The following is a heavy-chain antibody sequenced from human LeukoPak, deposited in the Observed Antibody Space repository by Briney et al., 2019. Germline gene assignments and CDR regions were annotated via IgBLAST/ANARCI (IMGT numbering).Heavy chain of an antibody. CDR2: ISSSGSTI. J-gene: IGHJ6*03. Sequence: GGSLRLSCAASGFTFSDYYMSWIRQAPGKGLEWVSYISSSGSTIYYADSVKGRFTISRDNAKNSLYLQMNSLRAEDTAVYYCARVRGLYCSGGSCYLDSYYYYYYMDVWGKGTTVTVSS. CDR3: ARVRGLYCSGGSCYLDSYYYYYYMDV. D-gene: IGHD2-15*01. V-gene: IGHV3-11*04. CDR1: GFTFSDYY.